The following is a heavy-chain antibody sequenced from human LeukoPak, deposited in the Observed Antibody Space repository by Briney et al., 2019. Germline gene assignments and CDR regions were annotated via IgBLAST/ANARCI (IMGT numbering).Heavy chain of an antibody. CDR1: GFTFSSYA. CDR3: AKVPFGELLSWYYFDY. Sequence: GGSLRLSCAASGFTFSSYAMSWVRQAPGKGLEWVSAISGSGGSTYYADSVKGRFTISRDNSKNTLYLQMNSLRAEGTAVYYCAKVPFGELLSWYYFDYWGQGTLVTVSS. J-gene: IGHJ4*02. V-gene: IGHV3-23*01. D-gene: IGHD3-10*01. CDR2: ISGSGGST.